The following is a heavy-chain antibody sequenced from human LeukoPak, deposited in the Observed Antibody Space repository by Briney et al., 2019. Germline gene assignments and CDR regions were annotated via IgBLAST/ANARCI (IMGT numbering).Heavy chain of an antibody. J-gene: IGHJ4*02. CDR1: GYTFTSYG. D-gene: IGHD4-17*01. V-gene: IGHV1-18*01. CDR2: ISAYNGNT. CDR3: ATDWDTTVTPRIGY. Sequence: ASVKVSCKASGYTFTSYGISWVRQAPGQGLEWMGWISAYNGNTNYAQKLQGRVTMTTDTSTSTAYMELRSLRSEDTAVYYCATDWDTTVTPRIGYWGQGTLVTVSS.